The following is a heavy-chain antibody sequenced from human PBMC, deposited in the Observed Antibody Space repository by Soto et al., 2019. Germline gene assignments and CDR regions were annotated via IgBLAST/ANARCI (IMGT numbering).Heavy chain of an antibody. V-gene: IGHV1-69*02. CDR1: GGTFSSYT. J-gene: IGHJ4*02. D-gene: IGHD6-13*01. Sequence: GASVKVSCKASGGTFSSYTISWVRQAPGQGLEWMGRIIPILGIANYAQKFQGRVTITADKSTSTAYKELSSLRSEDTAVYYCARGTYPIIAAAVVYWGGGTLVTVSS. CDR2: IIPILGIA. CDR3: ARGTYPIIAAAVVY.